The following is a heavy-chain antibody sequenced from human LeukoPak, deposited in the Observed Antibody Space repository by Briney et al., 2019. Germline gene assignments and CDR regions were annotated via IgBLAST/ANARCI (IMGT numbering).Heavy chain of an antibody. D-gene: IGHD6-6*01. CDR2: ISSSSSYI. CDR1: GFTFSSYS. CDR3: AKDGGGSSPPFDN. V-gene: IGHV3-21*04. Sequence: GGSLRLSCAASGFTFSSYSMNWVRQAPGKGLEWVSSISSSSSYIYYADSVKGRFTISRDNAKNSLYLQMNSLRAEDTAVYYCAKDGGGSSPPFDNWGQGTLVTVSS. J-gene: IGHJ4*02.